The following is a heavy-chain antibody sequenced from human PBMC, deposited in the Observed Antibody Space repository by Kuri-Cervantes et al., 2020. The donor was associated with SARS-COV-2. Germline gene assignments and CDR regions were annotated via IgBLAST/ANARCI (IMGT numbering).Heavy chain of an antibody. J-gene: IGHJ6*02. D-gene: IGHD1-26*01. CDR1: GGSISRYY. CDR3: GRLGATKGSHYYGVDV. Sequence: GSLRLSCSVSGGSISRYYWSWMRQPPGEGLEWIGNIHYSGSTNYNNSLDSRVTISVDTSKNQLSLRLSSVTAADTAVYYCGRLGATKGSHYYGVDVWGQGTTVTVSS. CDR2: IHYSGST. V-gene: IGHV4-59*01.